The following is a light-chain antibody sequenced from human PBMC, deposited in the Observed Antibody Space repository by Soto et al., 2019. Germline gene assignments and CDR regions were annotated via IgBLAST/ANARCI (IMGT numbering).Light chain of an antibody. CDR2: EGS. V-gene: IGLV2-23*03. Sequence: QSALTQPASVSGSPGQSITISCTGTSSDVGNYNLVSWYQQHPGKAPKLMIYEGSKRPSGVSNRFSGSKSGNTASLTISGLQAEDEADYYCCSYAGRTNFRVLFGGGTKLTVL. J-gene: IGLJ2*01. CDR1: SSDVGNYNL. CDR3: CSYAGRTNFRVL.